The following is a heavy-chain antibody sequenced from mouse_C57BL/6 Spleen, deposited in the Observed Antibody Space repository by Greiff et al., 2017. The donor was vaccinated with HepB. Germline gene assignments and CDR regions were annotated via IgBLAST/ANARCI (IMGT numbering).Heavy chain of an antibody. CDR2: IDPSDSYT. CDR3: ARSSSHFAY. J-gene: IGHJ3*01. CDR1: GYTFTSYW. D-gene: IGHD1-1*01. Sequence: QVQLQQSGAELVKPGASVKLSCKASGYTFTSYWMQWVKQRPGQGLEWIGEIDPSDSYTNYNQKFKGKATLTVDTSSSTAYMQLSSLTSEDSAVYYCARSSSHFAYWGQGTLVTVSA. V-gene: IGHV1-50*01.